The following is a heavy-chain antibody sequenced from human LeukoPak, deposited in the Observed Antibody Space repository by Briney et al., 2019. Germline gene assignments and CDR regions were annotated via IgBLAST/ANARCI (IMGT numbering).Heavy chain of an antibody. CDR3: ATSQYSSSWYLTFARKVDAFDI. J-gene: IGHJ3*02. Sequence: SVKVSCKASGYTFTSYGISWVRQAPGQGLEWMGGIIPIFGTANYAQKFQGRVTITADESTSTAYMELSSLRSEDTAVYYCATSQYSSSWYLTFARKVDAFDIWGQGTMVTVSS. CDR2: IIPIFGTA. CDR1: GYTFTSYG. D-gene: IGHD6-13*01. V-gene: IGHV1-69*13.